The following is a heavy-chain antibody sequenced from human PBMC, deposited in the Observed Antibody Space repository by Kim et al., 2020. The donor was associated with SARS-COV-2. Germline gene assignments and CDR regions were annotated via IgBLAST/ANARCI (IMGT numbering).Heavy chain of an antibody. CDR2: IGTAGDT. CDR3: ARDFRGASGGLYYYYGMDV. D-gene: IGHD2-15*01. V-gene: IGHV3-13*01. J-gene: IGHJ6*02. Sequence: GGSLRLSCAASGFTFSSYDMHWVRQATGKGLEWVSAIGTAGDTYYPGSVKGRFTISRENAKNSLYLQMNSLRAGDTAVYYCARDFRGASGGLYYYYGMDVWGQGTTVTVSS. CDR1: GFTFSSYD.